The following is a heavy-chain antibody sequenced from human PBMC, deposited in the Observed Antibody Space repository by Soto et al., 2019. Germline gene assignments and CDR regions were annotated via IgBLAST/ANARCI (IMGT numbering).Heavy chain of an antibody. D-gene: IGHD2-15*01. CDR1: GYTFTSYC. V-gene: IGHV1-18*01. Sequence: GASGKVSCKASGYTFTSYCISWVRQAPGQGLEWMGWISAYNGNTNYAQKLQGRVTMTTDTSTSTAYMELRSLRSDDTAVYYCARGHLGYCSGCSCSRNWFDPWGQGTLVTVSS. CDR2: ISAYNGNT. J-gene: IGHJ5*02. CDR3: ARGHLGYCSGCSCSRNWFDP.